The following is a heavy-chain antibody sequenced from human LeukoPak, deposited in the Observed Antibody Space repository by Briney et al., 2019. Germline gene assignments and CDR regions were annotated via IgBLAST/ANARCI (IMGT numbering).Heavy chain of an antibody. CDR3: ASFDILTGYYSKAFDI. CDR1: GGSISSSSYY. CDR2: IYYSGST. D-gene: IGHD3-9*01. Sequence: LPETLSLTCTVSGGSISSSSYYWGWIRQPPGKGLEWIGSIYYSGSTYYNPSLKSRVTISVDTSKNQFSLKLSSVTAADTAVYYCASFDILTGYYSKAFDIWGQGTMVTVSS. J-gene: IGHJ3*02. V-gene: IGHV4-39*01.